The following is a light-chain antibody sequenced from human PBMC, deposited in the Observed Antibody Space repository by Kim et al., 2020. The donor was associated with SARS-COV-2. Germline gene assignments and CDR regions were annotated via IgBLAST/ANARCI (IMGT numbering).Light chain of an antibody. CDR3: QQRTNWPT. CDR1: QTVTNF. Sequence: SLPPGERATLSCRASQTVTNFLAWYQQKPGQAPRLLIYDASNRATGIPARFSGGGSGTDFTLTISSLEPEDFAVYYCQQRTNWPTFGQGTKVDIK. V-gene: IGKV3-11*01. CDR2: DAS. J-gene: IGKJ1*01.